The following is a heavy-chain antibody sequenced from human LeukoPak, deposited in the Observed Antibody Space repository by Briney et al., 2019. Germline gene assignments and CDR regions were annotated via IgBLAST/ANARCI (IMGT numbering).Heavy chain of an antibody. CDR3: ARVVDVNSYGLFDY. D-gene: IGHD5-18*01. Sequence: ATVKVSCKASGYTFTSYAMHWVRQAPGQRLEWMGWINAGNGNTKYSQKFQGRVTITRDTSASTAYMELSSLRSEDTAVYYCARVVDVNSYGLFDYWGQGTLVTVSS. CDR2: INAGNGNT. V-gene: IGHV1-3*01. J-gene: IGHJ4*02. CDR1: GYTFTSYA.